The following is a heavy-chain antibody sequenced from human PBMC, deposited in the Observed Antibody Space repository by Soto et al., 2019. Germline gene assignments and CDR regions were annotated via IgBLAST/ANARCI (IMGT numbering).Heavy chain of an antibody. CDR2: ISYDGSNK. V-gene: IGHV3-30-3*01. CDR1: GFTFSSYA. D-gene: IGHD2-15*01. J-gene: IGHJ3*02. Sequence: GGSLRLSCAASGFTFSSYAMHWVRQAPGKGLEWVAVISYDGSNKYYADSVKGRFTISRDNSKNTLYLQMNSLRAEDTAVYYCARDHGGVVVVFSAFDIWGQGTMVTVS. CDR3: ARDHGGVVVVFSAFDI.